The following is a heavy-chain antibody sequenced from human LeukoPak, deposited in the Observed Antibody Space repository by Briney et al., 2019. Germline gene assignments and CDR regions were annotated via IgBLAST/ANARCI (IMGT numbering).Heavy chain of an antibody. V-gene: IGHV3-30*02. J-gene: IGHJ3*02. Sequence: GGSLRLSCAASGFTFSSYGMHWVRQAPGKGLEWVAFIRYDGSNKYYADSVKGRFTISRDNSKNTLYLQMNSPRAEDTAVYYCAVALWFGELLYHNDAFDIWGQGTMVTVSS. CDR3: AVALWFGELLYHNDAFDI. D-gene: IGHD3-10*01. CDR1: GFTFSSYG. CDR2: IRYDGSNK.